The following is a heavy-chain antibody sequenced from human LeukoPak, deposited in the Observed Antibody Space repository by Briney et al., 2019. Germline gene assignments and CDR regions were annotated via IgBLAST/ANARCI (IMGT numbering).Heavy chain of an antibody. Sequence: GGSLRLSCAASGFTFSSYSMNWVRQAPGKGLEWVSCISSSSSYIYYADSVKGRFTISRDNAKNSLYLQMNSLRAEDTAVYYCARDGTELLWFGELLSYDYWGQGTLVTVSS. V-gene: IGHV3-21*01. CDR1: GFTFSSYS. CDR3: ARDGTELLWFGELLSYDY. D-gene: IGHD3-10*01. J-gene: IGHJ4*02. CDR2: ISSSSSYI.